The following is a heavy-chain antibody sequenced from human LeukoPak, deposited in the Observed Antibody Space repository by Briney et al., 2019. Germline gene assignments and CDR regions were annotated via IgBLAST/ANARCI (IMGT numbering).Heavy chain of an antibody. V-gene: IGHV3-23*01. Sequence: PGGSLRLSCAASGLTFSSNGMSWVRQAPGKGLEWVSSISDSGGRTYYAESVKGRFTISRDNSKNTLYLQMNSLRAEDTAVYYCAKHTGYYSYYGMDVWGQGTTVTVSS. CDR3: AKHTGYYSYYGMDV. J-gene: IGHJ6*02. D-gene: IGHD2-8*02. CDR2: ISDSGGRT. CDR1: GLTFSSNG.